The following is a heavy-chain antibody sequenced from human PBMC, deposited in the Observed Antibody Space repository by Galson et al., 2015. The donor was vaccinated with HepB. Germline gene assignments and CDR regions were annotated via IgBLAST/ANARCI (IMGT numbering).Heavy chain of an antibody. J-gene: IGHJ3*02. Sequence: SLRLSCAASGFTFSSYAMSWVRQAPGKGLEWVSGISSSGDNTYYADSVKGRFTISRDNSKNTLYMQMNSLRAEDTAVYYCAKGTGMGSASGTIEIWGQGTMVTVSS. CDR3: AKGTGMGSASGTIEI. CDR2: ISSSGDNT. D-gene: IGHD3-10*01. CDR1: GFTFSSYA. V-gene: IGHV3-23*01.